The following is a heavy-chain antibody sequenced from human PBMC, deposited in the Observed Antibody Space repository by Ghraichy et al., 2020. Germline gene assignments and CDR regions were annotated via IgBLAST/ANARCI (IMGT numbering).Heavy chain of an antibody. CDR3: AHFRGDYAGLYWYFDL. CDR1: GFSLSTSGVG. V-gene: IGHV2-5*02. D-gene: IGHD4-17*01. J-gene: IGHJ2*01. CDR2: IYWDDDK. Sequence: GPTPVQPTQTLTLTCTFSGFSLSTSGVGVGWIRQPPGKALEWLALIYWDDDKRYSPSLKSRLTITKDTSKNQVVLTMTNMDPVDTATYYCAHFRGDYAGLYWYFDLWGRGTLVTVSS.